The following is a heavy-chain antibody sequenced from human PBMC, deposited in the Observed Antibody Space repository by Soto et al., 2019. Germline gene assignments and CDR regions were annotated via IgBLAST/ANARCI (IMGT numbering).Heavy chain of an antibody. V-gene: IGHV4-59*01. Sequence: SETLSLTCTVSGGSISSCYWSWLRQPPGKGLEWIGYISYSGSTNYNPSLKSRVSMSVDTSKNQISLKVSSVTAPDTAASYCASGQRANSGYEPDWYSDLWGRGTLVTVSS. CDR2: ISYSGST. J-gene: IGHJ2*01. CDR1: GGSISSCY. D-gene: IGHD5-12*01. CDR3: ASGQRANSGYEPDWYSDL.